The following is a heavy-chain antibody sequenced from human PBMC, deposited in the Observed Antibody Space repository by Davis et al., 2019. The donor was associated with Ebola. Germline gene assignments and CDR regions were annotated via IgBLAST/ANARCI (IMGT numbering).Heavy chain of an antibody. V-gene: IGHV1-18*01. J-gene: IGHJ5*01. Sequence: ASVKVSCKASGYTFTSYGISWVRQAPGQGLEWMGWISAYNGNTNYAQKLQGRVTMTTDTSTSTAYMELRSLRSDDTAMYYCTTDIRRSENYGWLDSWGQGTLVTVSS. CDR2: ISAYNGNT. CDR3: TTDIRRSENYGWLDS. D-gene: IGHD4-17*01. CDR1: GYTFTSYG.